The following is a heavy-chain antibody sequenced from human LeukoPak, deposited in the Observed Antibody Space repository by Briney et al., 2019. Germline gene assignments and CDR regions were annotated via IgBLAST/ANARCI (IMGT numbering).Heavy chain of an antibody. V-gene: IGHV3-48*02. J-gene: IGHJ4*02. Sequence: PGRSLRLSCAASGFTFNSFGMHWVRQAPGKGLEWVSYISSSSSTTYYADSVKGRFTLSRDNAKNSLYLQMNSLRDEDTAVYYCARDPNYGGNSFDYWGQGTLVTVSS. CDR2: ISSSSSTT. CDR1: GFTFNSFG. D-gene: IGHD4-23*01. CDR3: ARDPNYGGNSFDY.